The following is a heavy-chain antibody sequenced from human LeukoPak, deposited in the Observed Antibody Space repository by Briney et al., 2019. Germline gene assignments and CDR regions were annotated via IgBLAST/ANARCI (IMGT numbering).Heavy chain of an antibody. CDR1: GNSISNTYY. CDR3: ARNSSGNYFDY. CDR2: IYNSGGT. J-gene: IGHJ4*02. V-gene: IGHV4-38-2*01. D-gene: IGHD1-26*01. Sequence: PSETLSLTCAVSGNSISNTYYWGWIRQPPGKELEWIGSIYNSGGTHYNPSLKSRVTISVDTSKNQFSLKLSSVTAADTAVYYCARNSSGNYFDYWGQGTLVTVSS.